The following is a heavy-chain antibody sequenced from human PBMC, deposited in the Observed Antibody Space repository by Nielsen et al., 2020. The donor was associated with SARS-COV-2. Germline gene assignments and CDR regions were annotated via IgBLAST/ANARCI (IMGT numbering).Heavy chain of an antibody. CDR2: INQDAREK. CDR3: ARDRTAYHYYMDV. D-gene: IGHD1-1*01. Sequence: GSLRLSCAASGFTFRVYWMTWVRQAPGKGLEWVANINQDAREKYYVDSVKGRFSISRDNAKRSLYLEMTSLTAEDTDVYFCARDRTAYHYYMDVWGKGTTVTVSS. CDR1: GFTFRVYW. V-gene: IGHV3-7*03. J-gene: IGHJ6*03.